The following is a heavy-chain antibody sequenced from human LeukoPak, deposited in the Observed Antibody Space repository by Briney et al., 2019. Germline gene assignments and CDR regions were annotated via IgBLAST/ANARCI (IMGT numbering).Heavy chain of an antibody. CDR3: ARDRELERRDFDY. Sequence: GGSLRLSCAASGFTFSSYSMNWVRQAPGEGLEWVSSISSSSSYIYYADSVKGRFTISRDNAKNSLYLQMNSLRAEDTAVYYCARDRELERRDFDYWGQGTLVTVSS. V-gene: IGHV3-21*01. CDR2: ISSSSSYI. J-gene: IGHJ4*02. D-gene: IGHD1-1*01. CDR1: GFTFSSYS.